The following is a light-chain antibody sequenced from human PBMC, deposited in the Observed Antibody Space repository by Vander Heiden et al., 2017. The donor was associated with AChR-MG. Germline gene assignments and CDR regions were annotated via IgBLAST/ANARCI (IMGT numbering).Light chain of an antibody. CDR1: STDVGSNNY. CDR2: EVS. CDR3: SSYAGSDGMV. V-gene: IGLV2-8*01. J-gene: IGLJ2*01. Sequence: QSALPQPPSATGSPGQSVTSSCTGTSTDVGSNNYASWYQHHRSQANRLMIYEVSRRSAGVPDRFSGSKAGNTASRTVSGLQAEDEADYYGSSYAGSDGMVFGGGTKLTGL.